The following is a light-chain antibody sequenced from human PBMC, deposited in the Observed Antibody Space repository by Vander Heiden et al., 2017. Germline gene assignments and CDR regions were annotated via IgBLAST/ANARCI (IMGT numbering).Light chain of an antibody. J-gene: IGLJ2*01. CDR2: DVT. CDR1: SSDVGGYNY. Sequence: QSALTQPRSVSGSPGQSVTISCTGTSSDVGGYNYVSWYQQHPGKAHKRSIYDVTKRPSGVPGRFSGSKSGSMASLTVSGLQAEDEADDYCCSYAGSLGGVGGGTEL. V-gene: IGLV2-11*01. CDR3: CSYAGSLGG.